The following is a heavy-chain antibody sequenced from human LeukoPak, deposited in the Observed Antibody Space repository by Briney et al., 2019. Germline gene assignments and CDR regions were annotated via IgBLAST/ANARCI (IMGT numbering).Heavy chain of an antibody. D-gene: IGHD5-18*01. CDR1: GGSFSGYY. CDR3: ARGGREYSYGYRVRGMDV. J-gene: IGHJ6*02. CDR2: INHSGST. Sequence: SETLSLTCAVYGGSFSGYYWSWIRQPPGKGLEGIGEINHSGSTNYNPSLKSRVTISVDRSKNKFSLKLSSVTAADTAVYYCARGGREYSYGYRVRGMDVWGQGTTVTVSS. V-gene: IGHV4-34*01.